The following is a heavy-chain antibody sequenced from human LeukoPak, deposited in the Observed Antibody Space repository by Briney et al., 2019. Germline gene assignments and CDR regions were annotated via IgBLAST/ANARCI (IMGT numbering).Heavy chain of an antibody. J-gene: IGHJ4*02. CDR3: AREGYSYGYPSYFDY. Sequence: SETLSLTCAVSGGSISSSNWWSWVRQPPGRGLEWIEEIYHSGSTNYNPSLKSRVTISVDKSKNQFSLKLSSVTAADTAVYYCAREGYSYGYPSYFDYWGQGTLVTVSS. D-gene: IGHD5-18*01. CDR2: IYHSGST. V-gene: IGHV4-4*02. CDR1: GGSISSSNW.